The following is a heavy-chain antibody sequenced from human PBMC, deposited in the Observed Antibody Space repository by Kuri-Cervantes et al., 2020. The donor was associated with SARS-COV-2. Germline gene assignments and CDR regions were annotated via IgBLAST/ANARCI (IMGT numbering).Heavy chain of an antibody. Sequence: SVKVSCKASGGTFSSYAISWVRQAPGQGLEWIGGIIPIFGTANYEQKFQGRVTITADESTSTAYMELSSLRSEDTAVYYCAREEGLGVYYYYGMDVWGQGTTVTVSS. D-gene: IGHD2-8*01. V-gene: IGHV1-69*13. CDR3: AREEGLGVYYYYGMDV. CDR2: IIPIFGTA. CDR1: GGTFSSYA. J-gene: IGHJ6*02.